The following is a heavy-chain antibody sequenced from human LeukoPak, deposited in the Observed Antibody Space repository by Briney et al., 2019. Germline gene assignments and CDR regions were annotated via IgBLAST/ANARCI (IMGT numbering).Heavy chain of an antibody. J-gene: IGHJ4*02. D-gene: IGHD3-10*01. Sequence: ASVKVSCKASGGTFSSYAISWVRQAPGQGLEWMGGIIPIFGTANYAQKFQGRVTITADKSTSTAYMELSSLRSEDTAVYYCARDSAEVRAGAFDYWGQGTLVTVSS. CDR3: ARDSAEVRAGAFDY. V-gene: IGHV1-69*06. CDR1: GGTFSSYA. CDR2: IIPIFGTA.